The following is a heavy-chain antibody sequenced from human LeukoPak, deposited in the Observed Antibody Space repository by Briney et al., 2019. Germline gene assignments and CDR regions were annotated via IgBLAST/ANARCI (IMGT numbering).Heavy chain of an antibody. CDR2: IYRGDRT. CDR3: ARVKGRPTFGVVEGFDY. V-gene: IGHV3-66*02. D-gene: IGHD3-3*01. J-gene: IGHJ4*02. CDR1: GFSVSTNS. Sequence: TGGSLRLSCAASGFSVSTNSMTWVRQGPGRGLEWVSVIYRGDRTYYADSVKGRFIISRDNSKNTLYLQMNSLRGEDTAVYYCARVKGRPTFGVVEGFDYWGQGTLVTVSS.